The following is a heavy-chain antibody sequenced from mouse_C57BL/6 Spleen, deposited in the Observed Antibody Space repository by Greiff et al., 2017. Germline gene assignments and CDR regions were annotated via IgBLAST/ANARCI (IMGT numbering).Heavy chain of an antibody. CDR3: ARKNYGSSYEYFDV. V-gene: IGHV5-4*03. Sequence: EVNVVESGGGLVKPGGSLKLSCAASGFTFSSYAMSWVRQTPEKRLEWVATISDGGSYTYYPDNVKGRFTISRDNAKNNLYLQMSHLKSEDTAMYYCARKNYGSSYEYFDVWGTGTTVTVSS. D-gene: IGHD1-1*01. J-gene: IGHJ1*03. CDR2: ISDGGSYT. CDR1: GFTFSSYA.